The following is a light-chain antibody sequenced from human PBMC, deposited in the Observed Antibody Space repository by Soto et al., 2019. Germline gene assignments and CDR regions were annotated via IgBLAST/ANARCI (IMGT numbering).Light chain of an antibody. V-gene: IGLV2-11*01. CDR1: NSDVGGYNY. CDR2: EVN. J-gene: IGLJ1*01. CDR3: CSYAGGAHV. Sequence: QSALTQPRSVSGSPGPSVSISCTGTNSDVGGYNYLSWYQQYPGKAPKLIIFEVNKRPSGVPNRFSGSKSGNTASLTTSALQADDAADYYGCSYAGGAHVFCTGTEVTLL.